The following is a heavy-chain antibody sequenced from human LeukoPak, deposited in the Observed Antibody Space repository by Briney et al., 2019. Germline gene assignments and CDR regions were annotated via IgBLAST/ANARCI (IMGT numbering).Heavy chain of an antibody. J-gene: IGHJ4*02. CDR1: GGSISSGSYY. Sequence: PSETLSLTCTVSGGSISSGSYYWSWIRQHPGKGLEWIGYIYYSGSTYYNPSLKSRVTISVDTSKNQFSLKLSSVTAADTAVYYCASSTTVTPYYFDYWGQGTLVTVSS. D-gene: IGHD4-17*01. CDR3: ASSTTVTPYYFDY. V-gene: IGHV4-31*03. CDR2: IYYSGST.